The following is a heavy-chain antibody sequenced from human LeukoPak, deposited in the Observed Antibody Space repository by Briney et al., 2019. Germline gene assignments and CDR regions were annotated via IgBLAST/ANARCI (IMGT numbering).Heavy chain of an antibody. Sequence: PSETLSLTCTVSGGSISSGSYYWSWIRQPAGKGLEWIGRIYTSGSTNYNPSLKSRVTISVDTSKNQFSLKLSSVTAADMAVYYCAREPNYCSSTSCYLLNWFDPWGQGTLVTVSS. CDR2: IYTSGST. CDR1: GGSISSGSYY. D-gene: IGHD2-2*01. J-gene: IGHJ5*02. V-gene: IGHV4-61*02. CDR3: AREPNYCSSTSCYLLNWFDP.